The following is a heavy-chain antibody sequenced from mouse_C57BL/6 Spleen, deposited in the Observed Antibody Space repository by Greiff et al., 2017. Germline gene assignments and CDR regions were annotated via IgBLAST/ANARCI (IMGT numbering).Heavy chain of an antibody. CDR2: IYPGSGNT. J-gene: IGHJ4*01. CDR1: GYTFTDYY. D-gene: IGHD1-1*02. CDR3: AVLYYYAMDY. Sequence: VQLQQSGAELVRPGASVKLSCKASGYTFTDYYINWVKQRPGQGLAWIARIYPGSGNTYYNEKFKGKATLTAEKSSSTAYMQLSSLTSEDSAVYFCAVLYYYAMDYWGQGTSVTVSS. V-gene: IGHV1-76*01.